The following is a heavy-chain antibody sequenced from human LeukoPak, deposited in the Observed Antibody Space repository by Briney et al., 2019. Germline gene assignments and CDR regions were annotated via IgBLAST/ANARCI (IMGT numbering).Heavy chain of an antibody. CDR1: GGTFSRYA. D-gene: IGHD3-22*01. Sequence: ASVKVSCKASGGTFSRYAISWVRQAPGQGLEWMGRIIPNSGGTNYAQKFQGRVTMTRDTSISTAYMELSRLRSDDTAVYYCARDYDSSGYMEYWGQGTLVTVSS. V-gene: IGHV1-2*02. J-gene: IGHJ4*02. CDR3: ARDYDSSGYMEY. CDR2: IIPNSGGT.